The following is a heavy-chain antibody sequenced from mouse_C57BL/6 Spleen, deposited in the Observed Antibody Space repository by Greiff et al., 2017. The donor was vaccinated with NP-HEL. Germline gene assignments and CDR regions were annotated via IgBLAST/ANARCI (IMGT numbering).Heavy chain of an antibody. CDR2: IYPGSGST. CDR1: GYTFTSYW. Sequence: QVHVKQPGAELVKPGASVKMSCKASGYTFTSYWITWVKQRPGQGLEWIGDIYPGSGSTNYNEKFKSKATLTVDTSSSTAYMQLSSLTSEDSAVYYCAYGNYGFDYWGQGTTLTVSS. J-gene: IGHJ2*01. V-gene: IGHV1-55*01. CDR3: AYGNYGFDY. D-gene: IGHD2-1*01.